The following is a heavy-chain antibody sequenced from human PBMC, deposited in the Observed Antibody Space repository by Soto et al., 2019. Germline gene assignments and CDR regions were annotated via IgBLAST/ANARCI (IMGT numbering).Heavy chain of an antibody. V-gene: IGHV4-61*05. Sequence: PSETLSLTCTVSGGSISSSSNYWGWIRQPPGKGLEWIGNIYYSGSTNYNPSLKSRVTISVDTSKNPFSLQLTSAIAAVTALYYCVLMNRATVNYYYYAVIDVGGRGTT. CDR1: GGSISSSSNY. D-gene: IGHD4-17*01. CDR2: IYYSGST. J-gene: IGHJ6*02. CDR3: VLMNRATVNYYYYAVIDV.